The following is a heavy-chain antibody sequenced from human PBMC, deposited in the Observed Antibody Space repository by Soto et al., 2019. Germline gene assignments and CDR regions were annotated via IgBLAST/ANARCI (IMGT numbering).Heavy chain of an antibody. D-gene: IGHD3-22*01. CDR1: GFSLSTSGVG. Sequence: QITLKESGPTLVKPTQTLTLTCTFSGFSLSTSGVGVGWIRQPPGKDLEWLALIYWNDDKGYSPSLKSRLTITKDTSRNQVVLTMTDMDPVDTATYYCAHIPPYYYVSSAYPFDYWGQGNLVTVSS. CDR3: AHIPPYYYVSSAYPFDY. V-gene: IGHV2-5*01. CDR2: IYWNDDK. J-gene: IGHJ4*02.